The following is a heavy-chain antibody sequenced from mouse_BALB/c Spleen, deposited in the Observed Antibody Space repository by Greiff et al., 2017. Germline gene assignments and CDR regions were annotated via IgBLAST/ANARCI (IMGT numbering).Heavy chain of an antibody. V-gene: IGHV1S81*02. Sequence: VKLMESGAELVKPGASVKLSCKASGYTFTSYYMYWVKQRPGQGLEWIGEINPSNGGTNFNEKFKSKATLTVDKSSSTAYMQLSSLTSEDSAVYYCTSPGTTYWGKGTLVTVSA. CDR1: GYTFTSYY. CDR2: INPSNGGT. CDR3: TSPGTTY. J-gene: IGHJ3*01. D-gene: IGHD4-1*01.